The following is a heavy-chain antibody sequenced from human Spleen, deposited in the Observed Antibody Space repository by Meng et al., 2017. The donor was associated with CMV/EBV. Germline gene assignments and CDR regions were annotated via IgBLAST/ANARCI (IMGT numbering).Heavy chain of an antibody. J-gene: IGHJ4*02. CDR2: VFHTGNT. Sequence: SETLSLTCTVSGYSVRSGYHWVWIRQPPGKGLEWIGSVFHTGNTYSNPSLKSRVTISVDTSKNQFSLKLSSVTAADTAVYYCARRASSSGWSIWGQGTLVTVSS. V-gene: IGHV4-38-2*02. D-gene: IGHD6-19*01. CDR3: ARRASSSGWSI. CDR1: GYSVRSGYH.